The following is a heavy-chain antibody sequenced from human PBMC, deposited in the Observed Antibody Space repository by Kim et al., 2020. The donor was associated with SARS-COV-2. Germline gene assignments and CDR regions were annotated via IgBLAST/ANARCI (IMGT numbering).Heavy chain of an antibody. CDR1: GFTFSTYN. J-gene: IGHJ4*02. V-gene: IGHV3-21*01. CDR2: ISGSSSYI. CDR3: ATIPTVTTQEDY. Sequence: GGSLRLSCAASGFTFSTYNMNWVRQAPGKGLEWVSSISGSSSYIYYVDSVKGRFTISRDNAKNSLYLQMNSLRAEDTAVYYCATIPTVTTQEDYWGQGTLVTVSS. D-gene: IGHD4-17*01.